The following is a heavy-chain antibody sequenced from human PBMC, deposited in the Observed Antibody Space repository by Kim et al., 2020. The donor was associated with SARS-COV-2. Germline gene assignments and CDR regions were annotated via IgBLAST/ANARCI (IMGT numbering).Heavy chain of an antibody. CDR1: GYSFTSYW. D-gene: IGHD3-22*01. J-gene: IGHJ6*02. CDR3: ARNGYYDSSGYYPYYYYYGMDV. Sequence: GESLKISCKGSGYSFTSYWIGWVRQMPGKGLEWMGIIYPGDSDTRYSPSFQGQVTISADKSISTAYLQWSSLKASDTAMYYCARNGYYDSSGYYPYYYYYGMDVWGQGTTVTVSS. V-gene: IGHV5-51*01. CDR2: IYPGDSDT.